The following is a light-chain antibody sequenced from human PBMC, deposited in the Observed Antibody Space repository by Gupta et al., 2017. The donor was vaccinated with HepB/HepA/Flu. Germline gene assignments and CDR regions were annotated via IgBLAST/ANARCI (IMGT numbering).Light chain of an antibody. V-gene: IGLV2-14*03. Sequence: SALTQPASVSWLPGQSITISCTGTSIDVGGYNYVSWYQQHPGKAPKLMIYDVSNRPSGVANRFSGSKSGNTASLTISGLQAEDEADYYCSSDTSSSTVVFGGGTKLTVL. CDR2: DVS. CDR3: SSDTSSSTVV. CDR1: SIDVGGYNY. J-gene: IGLJ2*01.